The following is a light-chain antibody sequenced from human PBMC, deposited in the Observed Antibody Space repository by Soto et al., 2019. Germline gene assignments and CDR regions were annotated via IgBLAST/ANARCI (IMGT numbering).Light chain of an antibody. J-gene: IGKJ1*01. CDR3: QQYNTWSTWT. CDR2: QAS. V-gene: IGKV1-5*03. CDR1: QNINTW. Sequence: DIQMTQSPSTLSGSVGDRVTITCRASQNINTWLAWYQQKPGKATKLLIYQASNLKGGVPSRFGGSGSGTQFTLTISSLQPDDFATYYCQQYNTWSTWTFGQGTKVEIK.